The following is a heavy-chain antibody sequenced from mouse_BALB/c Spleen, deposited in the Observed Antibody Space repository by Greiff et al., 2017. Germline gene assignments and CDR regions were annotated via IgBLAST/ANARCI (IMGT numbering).Heavy chain of an antibody. D-gene: IGHD2-4*01. V-gene: IGHV14-4*02. CDR2: IDPENGDT. CDR1: GFNIKDYY. J-gene: IGHJ3*01. CDR3: NAYDYEAY. Sequence: LVESGAELVRSGASVKLSCTASGFNIKDYYMHWVKQRPEQGLEWIGWIDPENGDTEYAPKFQGKATMTADTSSNTAYLQLSSLTSEDTAVYYCNAYDYEAYWGQGTLVTVSA.